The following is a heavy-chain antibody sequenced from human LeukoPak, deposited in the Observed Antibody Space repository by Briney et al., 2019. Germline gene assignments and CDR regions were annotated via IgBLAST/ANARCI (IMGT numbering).Heavy chain of an antibody. V-gene: IGHV3-30*04. CDR3: ARDPEWLPIYYFDY. CDR1: GFTFSSYA. Sequence: GGSLRLSCAASGFTFSSYAMHWVRQAPGKGLEWVAVISYDGSNKYYADSVKSRFTISRDNSKNTLYLQMNSLRAEDTAVYYCARDPEWLPIYYFDYWGQGTLVTVSS. CDR2: ISYDGSNK. J-gene: IGHJ4*02. D-gene: IGHD3-3*01.